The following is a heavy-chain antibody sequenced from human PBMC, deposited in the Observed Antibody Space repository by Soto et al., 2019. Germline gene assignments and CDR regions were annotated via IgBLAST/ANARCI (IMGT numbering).Heavy chain of an antibody. D-gene: IGHD5-12*01. J-gene: IGHJ6*02. CDR2: VYPGESDT. CDR3: ARLGYSGYDYYYYYGTDV. V-gene: IGHV5-51*01. Sequence: GESLKISCKGSGYSFTSYWIGWVSQMPGKGLEWMGIVYPGESDTRYSPYFQGQVTISADKSISTAYLQWSSLKASDNAMYYCARLGYSGYDYYYYYGTDVWSQGKTVNVSS. CDR1: GYSFTSYW.